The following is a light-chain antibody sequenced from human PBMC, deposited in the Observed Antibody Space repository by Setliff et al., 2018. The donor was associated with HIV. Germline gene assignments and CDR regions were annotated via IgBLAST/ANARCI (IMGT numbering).Light chain of an antibody. Sequence: QPALTQPASVSGSPGQSITISCTGTSSDVGGYNYVSWYQQHPGKAPKFMIYDVSKRPSGVSNRFSGSKSGNTASLTISGLQAEDEADYYCSPYTSSSTYVFGTGTKVTVL. J-gene: IGLJ1*01. CDR2: DVS. V-gene: IGLV2-14*01. CDR3: SPYTSSSTYV. CDR1: SSDVGGYNY.